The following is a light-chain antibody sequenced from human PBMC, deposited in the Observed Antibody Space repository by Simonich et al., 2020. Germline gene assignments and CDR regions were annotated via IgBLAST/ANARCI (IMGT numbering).Light chain of an antibody. CDR3: QVWDSSSDHVV. J-gene: IGLJ2*01. Sequence: SYVLTQQPPWQVAPEKTPRITCGGKTIGRKRVNGYQQKPGQAPVLVAYDDSDRPSGSPERFSGSNSGNTATLTISRVEAGDEADYYCQVWDSSSDHVVFGGGTKLTVL. V-gene: IGLV3-21*03. CDR1: TIGRKR. CDR2: DDS.